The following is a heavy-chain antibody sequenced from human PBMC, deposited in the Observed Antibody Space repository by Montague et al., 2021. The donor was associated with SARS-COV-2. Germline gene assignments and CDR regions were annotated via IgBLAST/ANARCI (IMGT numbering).Heavy chain of an antibody. V-gene: IGHV4-59*01. CDR3: ARGINSAGSYYYHLDV. Sequence: SETLSLTCNVAGGSMSGYNWGWTRLPPGKGLQWIGSMYISENTSYNSSLKSRVTISVETSKKQFPLRLRSVTAADAAVYFCARGINSAGSYYYHLDVWGQGTTVTVSS. D-gene: IGHD2-21*01. CDR1: GGSMSGYN. CDR2: MYISENT. J-gene: IGHJ6*02.